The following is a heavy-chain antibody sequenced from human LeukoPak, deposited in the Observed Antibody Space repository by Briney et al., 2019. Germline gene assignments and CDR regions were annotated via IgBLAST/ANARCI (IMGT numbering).Heavy chain of an antibody. CDR1: GFTFSSYG. Sequence: PGRSLRLSCAASGFTFSSYGMHWVRQAPGKGLEWVAVISCDGSNKYYADSVKGRFTISRDNSKNTLYLQMNSLRAEDTAVYYCAKGRYGGGYALDYWGQGTLVTVSS. D-gene: IGHD5-12*01. V-gene: IGHV3-30*18. CDR3: AKGRYGGGYALDY. J-gene: IGHJ4*02. CDR2: ISCDGSNK.